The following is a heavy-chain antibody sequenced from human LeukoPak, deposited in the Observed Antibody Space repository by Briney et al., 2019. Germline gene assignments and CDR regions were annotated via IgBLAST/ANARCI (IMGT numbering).Heavy chain of an antibody. CDR3: ARRRRYCSSKSCSGRPFDY. CDR1: GFTFSSYS. CDR2: IRHVRSYR. D-gene: IGHD2-2*01. Sequence: WGSLRLPCPASGFTFSSYSMNWVRHAPGKGLEPVSSIRHVRSYRYYVDSVKGLFTISRDNANYSLYLQMKGLRADDTAVYYCARRRRYCSSKSCSGRPFDYWGQGTLVTVSS. J-gene: IGHJ4*02. V-gene: IGHV3-21*01.